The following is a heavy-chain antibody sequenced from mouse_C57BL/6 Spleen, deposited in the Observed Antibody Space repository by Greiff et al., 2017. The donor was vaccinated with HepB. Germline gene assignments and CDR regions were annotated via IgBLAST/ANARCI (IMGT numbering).Heavy chain of an antibody. CDR1: GYTFTSYW. J-gene: IGHJ1*03. Sequence: QVHVKQSGAELAKPGASVKLSCKASGYTFTSYWMHWVKQRPGQGLEWIGYINPSSGYTKYNHKFKDKATLTADKSSSTAYMQLSSLTYEDSAVYYCARSYSNYWYFDVWGTGTTVTVSS. V-gene: IGHV1-7*01. CDR3: ARSYSNYWYFDV. D-gene: IGHD2-5*01. CDR2: INPSSGYT.